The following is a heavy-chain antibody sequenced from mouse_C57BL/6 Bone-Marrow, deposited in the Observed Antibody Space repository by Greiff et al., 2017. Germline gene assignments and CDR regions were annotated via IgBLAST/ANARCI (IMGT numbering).Heavy chain of an antibody. V-gene: IGHV1-5*01. CDR1: GYTFTSYW. CDR3: TTSAWSFYY. CDR2: INPGNSDT. Sequence: EVQLQQSGTVLARPGASVKMSCKTSGYTFTSYWMHWVKQRPGQGLEWIGAINPGNSDTSYNQKFKGKANLTAVTSASTAYLELSSLTTEDSAVYYCTTSAWSFYYWGQGTTLTVSS. J-gene: IGHJ2*01.